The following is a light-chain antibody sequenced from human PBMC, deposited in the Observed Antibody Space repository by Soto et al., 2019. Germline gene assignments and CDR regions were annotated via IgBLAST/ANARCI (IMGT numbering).Light chain of an antibody. CDR2: GAS. J-gene: IGKJ1*01. V-gene: IGKV3-20*01. Sequence: EIVLTQSPGTLSLSPGERATLSCRASQSVSSSYLAWYQQRPGQAPRLLIYGASSRATGIPDRFSGSGSGTDFTLTSSRLEPEDFAVYYCQQYGSLPWTFGQGTKVESK. CDR1: QSVSSSY. CDR3: QQYGSLPWT.